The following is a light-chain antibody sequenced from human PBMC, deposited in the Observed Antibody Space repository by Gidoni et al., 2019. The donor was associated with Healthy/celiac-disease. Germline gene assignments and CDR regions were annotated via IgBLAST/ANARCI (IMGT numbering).Light chain of an antibody. V-gene: IGLV2-11*01. J-gene: IGLJ2*01. Sequence: QSALTQPRSVSGSPVQSVTISCTGTSSDVGGYNYVSWYQQHPGKAPKLMIYDVSKRPSGVPDRFSGSKSGNTASRTISGLQAEDEADYYCCSYAGSYSVVFGGGTKLTVL. CDR3: CSYAGSYSVV. CDR1: SSDVGGYNY. CDR2: DVS.